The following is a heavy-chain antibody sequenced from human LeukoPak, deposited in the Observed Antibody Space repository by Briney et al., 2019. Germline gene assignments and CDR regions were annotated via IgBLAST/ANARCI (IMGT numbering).Heavy chain of an antibody. Sequence: PGGSLRLSCAASGFTFRGYAMHWVRQAPGKGLEWVAIISYDGSTKYFADSVKGRFTISRDNSKNTLYLQMNSLRAEDTAVYYCAKVIREVDMSYDYWGQGALVTVSS. D-gene: IGHD5-24*01. CDR3: AKVIREVDMSYDY. V-gene: IGHV3-30-3*02. J-gene: IGHJ4*02. CDR2: ISYDGSTK. CDR1: GFTFRGYA.